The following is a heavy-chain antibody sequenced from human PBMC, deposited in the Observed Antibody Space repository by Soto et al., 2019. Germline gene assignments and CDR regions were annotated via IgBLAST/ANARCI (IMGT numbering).Heavy chain of an antibody. CDR2: ISYDGSNK. D-gene: IGHD3-22*01. J-gene: IGHJ5*02. V-gene: IGHV3-30-3*01. Sequence: GGSLRLSCAASGFTFSSYAMHWVRQAPGKGLEWVAVISYDGSNKYYADSVKGRFTISRDNSKNTLYLQMNSLRVDDTAVYFCTNSWLFEKNWFDPWGQGTLVTVSS. CDR1: GFTFSSYA. CDR3: TNSWLFEKNWFDP.